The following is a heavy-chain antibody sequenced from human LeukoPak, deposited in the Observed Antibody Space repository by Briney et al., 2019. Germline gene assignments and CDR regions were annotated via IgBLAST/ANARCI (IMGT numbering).Heavy chain of an antibody. CDR2: FYHSGST. Sequence: SETLSLTCTVSGYFIRSGFYWGWIRQPPGKGLEWIGSFYHSGSTYYNPSLESRVTISLDTSKNQFSLKLSSVTAADTAVYYCAKDPRDHSYGWSWRYFDYWGQGTLVTVSS. D-gene: IGHD5-18*01. J-gene: IGHJ4*02. CDR3: AKDPRDHSYGWSWRYFDY. V-gene: IGHV4-38-2*02. CDR1: GYFIRSGFY.